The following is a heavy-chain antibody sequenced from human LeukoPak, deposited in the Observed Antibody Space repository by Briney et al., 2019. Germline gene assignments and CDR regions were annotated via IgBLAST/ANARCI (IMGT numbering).Heavy chain of an antibody. Sequence: GGSLRLSCAASGFTFSSYEMNWVRQAPGKGLEWVSYISSSGSTIYYADSVKGRFTISRDNAKNSLYLQMNSLRAEDTAVYYCARDLLWFGTYYYYGMDVWGQGTTVTVS. V-gene: IGHV3-48*03. CDR2: ISSSGSTI. CDR1: GFTFSSYE. D-gene: IGHD3-10*01. CDR3: ARDLLWFGTYYYYGMDV. J-gene: IGHJ6*02.